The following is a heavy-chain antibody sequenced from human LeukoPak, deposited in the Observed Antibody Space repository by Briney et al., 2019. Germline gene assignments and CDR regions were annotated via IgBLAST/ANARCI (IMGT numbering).Heavy chain of an antibody. CDR3: AKAGQRLTVFDY. D-gene: IGHD6-25*01. CDR2: ISNDGSNK. V-gene: IGHV3-30*18. J-gene: IGHJ4*02. CDR1: GFIFSSYG. Sequence: GGSLRLSCAASGFIFSSYGIHWVRQAPGKGLEWVAAISNDGSNKYYADSVKGRFTISRDNSKNTLYLQMNSLRAEDTAVYYCAKAGQRLTVFDYWGQGTLVTVSS.